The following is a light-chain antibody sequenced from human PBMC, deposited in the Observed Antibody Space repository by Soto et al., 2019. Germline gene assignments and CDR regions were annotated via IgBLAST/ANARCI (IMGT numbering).Light chain of an antibody. CDR2: EVT. J-gene: IGLJ2*01. CDR1: SSDDGSYNL. Sequence: QSVLTQPASVSGSPGQSITISCTGTSSDDGSYNLVSWYQHHPGKAPKLMIYEVTKRPSGVSNRFSGSKSGNTAFLTISGLQAEDEADYHCCSYAGSRTLVFGGGTKVTVL. V-gene: IGLV2-23*02. CDR3: CSYAGSRTLV.